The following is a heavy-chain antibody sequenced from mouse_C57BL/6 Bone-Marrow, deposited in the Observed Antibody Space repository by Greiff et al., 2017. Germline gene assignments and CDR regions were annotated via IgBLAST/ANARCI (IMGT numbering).Heavy chain of an antibody. CDR3: AKFYYGYDVFDWYFDV. J-gene: IGHJ1*03. Sequence: QVQLKESGAELAKPGASVKLSCKASGYTFTSYWMHWVKQRPGQGLEWIGYINPSSGYTKYNQKFKDKATLTADKSSRTAYMQLSSLTYEDSAVYYCAKFYYGYDVFDWYFDVWGTGTTVTVSS. CDR2: INPSSGYT. CDR1: GYTFTSYW. D-gene: IGHD2-2*01. V-gene: IGHV1-7*01.